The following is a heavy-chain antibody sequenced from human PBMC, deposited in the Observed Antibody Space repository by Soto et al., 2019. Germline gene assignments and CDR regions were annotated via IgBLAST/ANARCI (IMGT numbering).Heavy chain of an antibody. D-gene: IGHD3-3*02. CDR3: SRVLGNDAFDI. CDR1: GGSISSSNW. CDR2: IYHSGST. J-gene: IGHJ3*02. V-gene: IGHV4-4*02. Sequence: QVQLQESGPGLVKPSGTLSLTCAVSGGSISSSNWWSWVRQPPGKGLEWIGEIYHSGSTNYNPSLKRRVTISVDTSKNQFSLKLSSVTAADTAVYYCSRVLGNDAFDIWGQGTMVTVSS.